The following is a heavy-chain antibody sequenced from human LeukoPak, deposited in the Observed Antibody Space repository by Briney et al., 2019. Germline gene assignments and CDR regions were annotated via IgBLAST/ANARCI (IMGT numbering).Heavy chain of an antibody. V-gene: IGHV3-66*01. CDR1: GFTVSSNY. D-gene: IGHD6-13*01. J-gene: IGHJ4*02. CDR3: ARVPPPRYSSSWYFDY. CDR2: IYSGGST. Sequence: PGGSLRLSCAASGFTVSSNYMSWVRQAPGKGLEWVSVIYSGGSTYYADSVKGRFTISRDNSKNTLYLQMNSLRAEDTAVYYCARVPPPRYSSSWYFDYWGQGTLVTVSS.